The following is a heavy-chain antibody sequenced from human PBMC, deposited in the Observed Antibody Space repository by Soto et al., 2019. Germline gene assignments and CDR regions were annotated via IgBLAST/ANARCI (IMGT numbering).Heavy chain of an antibody. CDR2: MNPGSGNT. V-gene: IGHV1-8*01. D-gene: IGHD3-10*01. CDR3: ARMASSGSLNWFDP. CDR1: GYTFTNYD. J-gene: IGHJ5*02. Sequence: QVQLVQSGAEVKKPGASVKVSCKASGYTFTNYDISWVRQATGQGLEWMGWMNPGSGNTGYAHKFQGRVTMTRNLSISTAYMELSRLGSGDTAIYYCARMASSGSLNWFDPWGQGTLVTVSS.